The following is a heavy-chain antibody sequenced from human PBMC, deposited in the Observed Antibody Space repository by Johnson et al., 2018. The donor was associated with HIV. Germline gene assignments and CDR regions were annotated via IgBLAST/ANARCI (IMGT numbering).Heavy chain of an antibody. CDR3: AKDMRLGELYPDASDI. CDR2: ISYDGSNK. D-gene: IGHD3-16*01. J-gene: IGHJ3*02. CDR1: GFTFSSYA. V-gene: IGHV3-30*04. Sequence: QVQLVESGGGLVQPGGSLRLSCAASGFTFSSYAMHWVRQAPGKGLEWVAVISYDGSNKYYADSVKGRFTISRDNSKNTLYLQMNSLSAEDTAVYYCAKDMRLGELYPDASDIWGQGTMVTVSS.